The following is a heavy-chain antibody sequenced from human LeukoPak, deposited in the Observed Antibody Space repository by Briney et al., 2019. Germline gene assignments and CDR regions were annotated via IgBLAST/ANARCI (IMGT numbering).Heavy chain of an antibody. CDR3: ARGGERGYSGYDWEYYFDY. Sequence: GASVKVSCKASGYTFTSYGISWVRQATGQGLEWMGWMNPNSGNTGYAQKFQGRVTITRNTSISTAYMELSSLRSEDTAVYYCARGGERGYSGYDWEYYFDYWGQGTLVTVSS. CDR1: GYTFTSYG. D-gene: IGHD5-12*01. V-gene: IGHV1-8*03. CDR2: MNPNSGNT. J-gene: IGHJ4*02.